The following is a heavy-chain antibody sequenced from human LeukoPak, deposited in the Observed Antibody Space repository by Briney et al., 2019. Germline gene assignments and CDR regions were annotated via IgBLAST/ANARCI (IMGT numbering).Heavy chain of an antibody. D-gene: IGHD3-22*01. CDR3: ARDLMRYYDSSGRGGYYYYYMDV. CDR1: GGTFISYA. CDR2: IIPIFGTA. J-gene: IGHJ6*03. Sequence: SVKVSCKASGGTFISYAISCVRQAPGQGLEWRGGIIPIFGTANYAQKFQGRVTITADKSTSTAYMELSSLRSEDTAVYYCARDLMRYYDSSGRGGYYYYYMDVWGKGTTVTVSS. V-gene: IGHV1-69*06.